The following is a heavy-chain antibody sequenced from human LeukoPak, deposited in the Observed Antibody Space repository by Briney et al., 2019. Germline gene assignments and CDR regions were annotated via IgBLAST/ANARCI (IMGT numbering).Heavy chain of an antibody. Sequence: SETLSLTCTVSGGSISSSSYYWGRIRQPPGKGLEWIGSIYYSGSTYYNPSLKSRVTISVDTSKNQFSLKLSSVTAADTAVYYCARMTTVTTGDYWGQGTLVTVSS. CDR3: ARMTTVTTGDY. V-gene: IGHV4-39*07. CDR2: IYYSGST. D-gene: IGHD4-17*01. CDR1: GGSISSSSYY. J-gene: IGHJ4*02.